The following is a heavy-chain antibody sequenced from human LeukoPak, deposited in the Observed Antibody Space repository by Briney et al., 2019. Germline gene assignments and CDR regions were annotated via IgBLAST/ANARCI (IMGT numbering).Heavy chain of an antibody. CDR2: IYYSGST. V-gene: IGHV4-39*07. CDR1: GGSISSSSYY. J-gene: IGHJ4*02. CDR3: ARTYYDFWSGYSMGYYFDY. D-gene: IGHD3-3*01. Sequence: SETLSLTCTVSGGSISSSSYYWGWIRQPPGKGLEWIGSIYYSGSTYYNPSLKSRVTISVDTSKNQFSLKLSSVTAADTAVYYCARTYYDFWSGYSMGYYFDYWGQGTLVTVSS.